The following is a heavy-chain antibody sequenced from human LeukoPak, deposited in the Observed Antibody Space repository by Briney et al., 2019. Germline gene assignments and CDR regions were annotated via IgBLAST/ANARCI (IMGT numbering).Heavy chain of an antibody. V-gene: IGHV4-38-2*02. CDR2: IYHSGST. D-gene: IGHD3-22*01. CDR3: ARDFSNYYDSSGYLR. Sequence: PSETPSLTCTVSGYSISSGYYWGWIRQPPGKGLEWIGSIYHSGSTYYNPSLKSRVTISVDTSKNQFSLKLSSVTAADTAVYYCARDFSNYYDSSGYLRWGQGTLVTVSS. CDR1: GYSISSGYY. J-gene: IGHJ4*02.